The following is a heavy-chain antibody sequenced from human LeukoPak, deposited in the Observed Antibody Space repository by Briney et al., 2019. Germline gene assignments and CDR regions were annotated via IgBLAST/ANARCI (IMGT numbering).Heavy chain of an antibody. D-gene: IGHD4-17*01. Sequence: GASVKVSCKASGYTFTGYYMHWVRQAPGQGLEWMGWINPNSGGTNYAQKFQGRVTMARDTSISTAYMELSRLTSEDTAVYYCARGTDYGYYYYYMDVWGKGTTVTVSS. CDR2: INPNSGGT. V-gene: IGHV1-2*02. CDR3: ARGTDYGYYYYYMDV. CDR1: GYTFTGYY. J-gene: IGHJ6*03.